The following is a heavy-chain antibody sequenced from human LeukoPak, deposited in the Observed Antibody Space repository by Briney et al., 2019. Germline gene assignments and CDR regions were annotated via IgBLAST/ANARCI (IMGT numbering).Heavy chain of an antibody. CDR3: ARSSSTSTGDYFDY. CDR2: IIPIFGTV. V-gene: IGHV1-69*01. CDR1: GGTFSSYA. J-gene: IGHJ4*02. Sequence: ASVKVSCKASGGTFSSYAVSWVRQAPGQGLEWMGGIIPIFGTVNYAQKFQGRVTITADESTSTAYMELSSLRSEDTAVYYCARSSSTSTGDYFDYWGQGTLVTVSS. D-gene: IGHD2-2*01.